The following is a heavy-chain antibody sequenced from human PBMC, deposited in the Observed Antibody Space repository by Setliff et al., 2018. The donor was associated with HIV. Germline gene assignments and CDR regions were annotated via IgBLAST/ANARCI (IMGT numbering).Heavy chain of an antibody. CDR3: ARVGGKGYSNFLDS. CDR2: VYTTGST. V-gene: IGHV4-61*02. D-gene: IGHD4-4*01. Sequence: PSETLSLTCIVSSGSINSGSYYWSWVRQPAGKGLEWIGRVYTTGSTNYNPSLKSRAAISVDTSKNRFSLNLTSVTAADTAIYFCARVGGKGYSNFLDSWGQGALVTVSS. J-gene: IGHJ4*02. CDR1: SGSINSGSYY.